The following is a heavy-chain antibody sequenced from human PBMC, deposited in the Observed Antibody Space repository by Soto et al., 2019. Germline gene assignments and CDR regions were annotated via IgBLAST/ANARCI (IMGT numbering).Heavy chain of an antibody. D-gene: IGHD3-16*02. CDR2: INHSGST. V-gene: IGHV4-34*01. J-gene: IGHJ4*02. CDR3: ARVGVYDYVWGSYRPQRFDY. Sequence: SETLSLTCAVYGGSFSGYYWSWIRQPPGKGLEWIGEINHSGSTKYNPSLNSRVTISVDTSKNQFSLKLSSVTAADTAVYYCARVGVYDYVWGSYRPQRFDYWGQGTLVTVSS. CDR1: GGSFSGYY.